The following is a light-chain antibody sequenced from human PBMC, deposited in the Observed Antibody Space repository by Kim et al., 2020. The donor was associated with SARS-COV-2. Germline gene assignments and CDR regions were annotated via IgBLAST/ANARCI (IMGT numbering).Light chain of an antibody. J-gene: IGLJ3*02. Sequence: QSVTISFTGTSSDGGGYNYVSWYQQYPGKVPKLMIHDVTKRPSGVPDRFSGSKTGNTASLTVSGLQAEDEADYYCCSYAGSNIGVFGGGTQLTVL. CDR1: SSDGGGYNY. V-gene: IGLV2-11*03. CDR2: DVT. CDR3: CSYAGSNIGV.